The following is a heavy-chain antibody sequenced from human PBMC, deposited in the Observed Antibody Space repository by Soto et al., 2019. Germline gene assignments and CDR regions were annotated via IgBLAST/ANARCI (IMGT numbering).Heavy chain of an antibody. V-gene: IGHV3-7*03. Sequence: GGSLRLSCASSVFTFISYWMSWVRQAPGKGLEWVANIKQDGSEKYYVDSVKGRFTISRDNAKNSLYLQMNSLRAEDTAVYYCASESRGLLWGQGTLVTVSS. CDR2: IKQDGSEK. D-gene: IGHD5-18*01. CDR3: ASESRGLL. CDR1: VFTFISYW. J-gene: IGHJ4*02.